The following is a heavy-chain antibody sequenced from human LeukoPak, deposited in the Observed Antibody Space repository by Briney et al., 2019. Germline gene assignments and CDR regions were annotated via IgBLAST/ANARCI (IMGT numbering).Heavy chain of an antibody. V-gene: IGHV4-59*01. CDR2: IYYSGST. CDR3: ARVRGWFDP. Sequence: SSETLSLTCTVSGGSISSYYWSWIRQPPGKGLEWIGYIYYSGSTNYNPSLKSRVTISVDTSKNQFSLKLSSVTAADTAVYYCARVRGWFDPWGQGTLVTVSS. J-gene: IGHJ5*02. CDR1: GGSISSYY.